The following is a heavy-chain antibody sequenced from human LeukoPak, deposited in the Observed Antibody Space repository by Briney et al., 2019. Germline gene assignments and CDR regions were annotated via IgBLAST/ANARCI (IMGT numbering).Heavy chain of an antibody. CDR1: GYTFTSYG. D-gene: IGHD3-3*01. CDR2: ISAYNGNT. CDR3: QRITIFGVVMDFDY. J-gene: IGHJ4*02. V-gene: IGHV1-18*01. Sequence: ASVKVSCKAAGYTFTSYGITWVRQAAGRGLDWRGWISAYNGNTNYAQNLQGRVTMTTDTSTSTAYMELRSLRSDDTAVYYCQRITIFGVVMDFDYWGQGTLVTVSS.